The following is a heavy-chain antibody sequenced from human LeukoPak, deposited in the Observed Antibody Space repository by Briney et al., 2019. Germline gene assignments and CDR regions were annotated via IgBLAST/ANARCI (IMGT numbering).Heavy chain of an antibody. CDR2: ISAYNGNT. V-gene: IGHV1-18*01. D-gene: IGHD3-22*01. J-gene: IGHJ5*02. CDR3: ARDSSPYYYDSSGLDP. CDR1: GYTFTSYG. Sequence: ASVKVSCKASGYTFTSYGISWVRQAPGQGLEWMGWISAYNGNTNYARKLQGRVTMTTDTSTSTAYMELRSLRSDDTAVYYCARDSSPYYYDSSGLDPWGQGTLVTVSS.